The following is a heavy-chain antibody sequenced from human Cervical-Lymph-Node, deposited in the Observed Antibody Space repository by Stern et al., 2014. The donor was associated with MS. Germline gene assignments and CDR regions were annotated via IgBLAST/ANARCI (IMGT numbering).Heavy chain of an antibody. D-gene: IGHD4-17*01. J-gene: IGHJ2*01. CDR2: IKHDGSEE. Sequence: EVRLVESGGGLVQPGGSLRLSCAASGFTFTTYWMSWVRQAPGKGLAWVANIKHDGSEEYYVDSVKGRFTISRDDAKTSLYLQMDSLRAEDTAVYYCARNAYGDLSYWYFDLWGRGTLVTVSS. CDR1: GFTFTTYW. V-gene: IGHV3-7*01. CDR3: ARNAYGDLSYWYFDL.